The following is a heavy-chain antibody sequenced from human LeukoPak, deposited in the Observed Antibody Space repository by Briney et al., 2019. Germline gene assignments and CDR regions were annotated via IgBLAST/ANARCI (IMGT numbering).Heavy chain of an antibody. CDR3: ASGSGNTDPDY. CDR2: ISSSGSTI. J-gene: IGHJ4*02. Sequence: GGSLRLSCAASGFTFSSYEMNWVRQAPGKGLEWVSYISSSGSTIYYADSVKGRFTISRDNAKNSLYLQVNSLRVEDTALYFCASGSGNTDPDYWGQGTLVTVSS. CDR1: GFTFSSYE. V-gene: IGHV3-48*03. D-gene: IGHD1-26*01.